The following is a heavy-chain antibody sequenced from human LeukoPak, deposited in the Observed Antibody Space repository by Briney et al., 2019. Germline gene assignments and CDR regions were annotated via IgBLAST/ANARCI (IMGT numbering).Heavy chain of an antibody. CDR2: ISSSSSTI. CDR1: GFSFSSYC. D-gene: IGHD1-26*01. CDR3: ARDSTAFYYYYYMDV. Sequence: GGSLRLSCAASGFSFSSYCMNWVRQAPGKGLEWVSYISSSSSTIYYADSVKGRFTISRDNAKNSLYLQMNSLRTEDTAVYYCARDSTAFYYYYYMDVWGKGTTVTVSS. J-gene: IGHJ6*03. V-gene: IGHV3-48*01.